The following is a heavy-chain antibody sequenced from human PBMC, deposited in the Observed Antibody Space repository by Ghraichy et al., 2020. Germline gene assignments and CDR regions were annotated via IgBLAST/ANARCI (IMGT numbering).Heavy chain of an antibody. D-gene: IGHD5-24*01. V-gene: IGHV2-5*01. J-gene: IGHJ4*02. CDR1: GFSLSTAGVC. CDR3: VHRDLYDSDGHKFDY. Sequence: QTLSLTCTFSGFSLSTAGVCVGWIRHPPGKALEWLALIYWNDSKRYSPSLKSSLTITKDTSKNQVVLTMTNMDPVDTATYYCVHRDLYDSDGHKFDYWGQGTLVTVSS. CDR2: IYWNDSK.